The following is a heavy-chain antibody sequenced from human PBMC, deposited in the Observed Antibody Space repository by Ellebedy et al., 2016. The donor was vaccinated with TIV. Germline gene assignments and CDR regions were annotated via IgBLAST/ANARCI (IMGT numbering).Heavy chain of an antibody. CDR3: AREMYSNPDH. Sequence: GESLKISCAASGFTFRDYYKSWIRQAPGKGLEWVSFISSAGATIKYADSVKGRFTISRDNAKNSLYLQMNSLRAEDTAVYFCAREMYSNPDHWGQGTLVTVSS. J-gene: IGHJ4*02. CDR2: ISSAGATI. D-gene: IGHD4-11*01. CDR1: GFTFRDYY. V-gene: IGHV3-11*01.